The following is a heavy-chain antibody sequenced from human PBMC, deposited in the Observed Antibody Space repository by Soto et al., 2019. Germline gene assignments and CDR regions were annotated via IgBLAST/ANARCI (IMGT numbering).Heavy chain of an antibody. D-gene: IGHD1-26*01. Sequence: SETLSLTCTVSGDSMNRYYWSWIRQPPGKGLEWIGYISYSGSTNYNPSLKSRVTMSVDTSKNTLYLQMNSLRAEDTAVYYCAKSIVGSTSRSHFDYWGQGTLVTVSS. V-gene: IGHV4-59*12. J-gene: IGHJ4*02. CDR2: ISYSGST. CDR1: GDSMNRYY. CDR3: AKSIVGSTSRSHFDY.